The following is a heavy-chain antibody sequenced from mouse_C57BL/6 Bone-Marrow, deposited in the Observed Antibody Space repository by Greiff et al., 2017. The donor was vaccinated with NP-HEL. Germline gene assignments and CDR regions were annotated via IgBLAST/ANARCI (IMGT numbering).Heavy chain of an antibody. CDR1: GFSFNTYA. Sequence: EVQRVESGGGLVQPKGSLKLSCAASGFSFNTYAMNWVRQAPGKGLEWVARIRSKSNNYATYYADSVKDRFTISRDDSESMLYLQMNNLKTEDTAMYYCVRQMRSYWYFDVWGTGTTVTVSS. V-gene: IGHV10-1*01. CDR2: IRSKSNNYAT. CDR3: VRQMRSYWYFDV. J-gene: IGHJ1*03.